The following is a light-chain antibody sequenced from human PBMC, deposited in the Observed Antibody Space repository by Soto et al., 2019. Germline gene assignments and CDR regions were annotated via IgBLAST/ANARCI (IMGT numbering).Light chain of an antibody. CDR2: EGS. V-gene: IGLV2-23*01. J-gene: IGLJ2*01. CDR1: SSGVGSYNL. Sequence: QSALTQPASVSGSPGQSITISCTGTSSGVGSYNLVSWYQQHPGKAPKLMIYEGSKRPSGVSNRFSGSKSGNTASLTFSGLQAEDEADYYCCSYAGSVVFGGGTKLTVL. CDR3: CSYAGSVV.